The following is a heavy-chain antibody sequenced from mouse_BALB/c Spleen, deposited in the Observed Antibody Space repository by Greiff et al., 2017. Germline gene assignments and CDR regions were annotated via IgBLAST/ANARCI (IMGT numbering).Heavy chain of an antibody. V-gene: IGHV1S56*01. CDR1: GYTFTSYY. CDR2: IYPGNVNT. CDR3: AVITTDWYFDV. Sequence: VQLQQSGPELVKPGASVRISCKASGYTFTSYYIHWVKQRPGQGLEWIGWIYPGNVNTKYNEKFKGKATLTADKSSSTAYMQLSSLTSEDSAVYFCAVITTDWYFDVWGAETTVTVSS. D-gene: IGHD1-2*01. J-gene: IGHJ1*01.